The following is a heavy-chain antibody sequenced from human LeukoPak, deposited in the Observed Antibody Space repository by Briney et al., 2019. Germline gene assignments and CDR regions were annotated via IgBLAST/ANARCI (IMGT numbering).Heavy chain of an antibody. CDR2: ISASGGIT. Sequence: HTGGSLRLSCAASGFTFSNAWMSWVRQAPGKGLDWVSGISASGGITYFADSVKGRFTISRDNSKNTLYLQLSSLRAEDTALYYCAKTLSHAASDGFEIWGQGTKVTVSS. V-gene: IGHV3-23*01. CDR1: GFTFSNAW. D-gene: IGHD2-2*01. J-gene: IGHJ3*02. CDR3: AKTLSHAASDGFEI.